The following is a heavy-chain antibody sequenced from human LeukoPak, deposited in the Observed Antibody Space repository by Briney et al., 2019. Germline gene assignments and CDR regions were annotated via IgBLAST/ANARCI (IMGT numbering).Heavy chain of an antibody. CDR3: AKTMGAIDHDY. V-gene: IGHV3-23*01. CDR2: VTNNGGRT. CDR1: GFTFSGFS. Sequence: GGSLRLSCAASGFTFSGFSMTWVRQAPGKGLEWVSTVTNNGGRTYYADYVKGRFTNSRDNSKNTLYLQMNSLRADDTAVYFCAKTMGAIDHDYWGQGTLVTVSS. J-gene: IGHJ4*02. D-gene: IGHD1-26*01.